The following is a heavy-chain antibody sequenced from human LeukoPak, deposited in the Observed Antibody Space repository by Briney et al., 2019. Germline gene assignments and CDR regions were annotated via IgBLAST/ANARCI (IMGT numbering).Heavy chain of an antibody. Sequence: GGSLRLSCAASGFIFSLYCMHWVRHAPGKGPMWVSRICPDGTGISYADSVKARFATSRDNAKNTVYLQMNGLREEDTAVYYCVRDFRSADYWGQGTLVTVSS. J-gene: IGHJ4*02. CDR1: GFIFSLYC. CDR2: ICPDGTGI. V-gene: IGHV3-74*01. CDR3: VRDFRSADY.